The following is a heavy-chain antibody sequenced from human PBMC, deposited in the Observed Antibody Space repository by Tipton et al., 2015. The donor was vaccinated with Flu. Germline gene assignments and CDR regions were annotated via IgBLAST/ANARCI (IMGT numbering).Heavy chain of an antibody. Sequence: TLSLTCAVYGGSFSGYYWSWIRQPPGKGLEWIGEINHSGSTYYSPSLKSRVTISADTSNNQFSLRLSSVTAADTAMYYCMRSLRNSSGSPGYWGQGTLVTVSS. CDR3: MRSLRNSSGSPGY. J-gene: IGHJ4*02. V-gene: IGHV4-34*01. D-gene: IGHD3-22*01. CDR2: INHSGST. CDR1: GGSFSGYY.